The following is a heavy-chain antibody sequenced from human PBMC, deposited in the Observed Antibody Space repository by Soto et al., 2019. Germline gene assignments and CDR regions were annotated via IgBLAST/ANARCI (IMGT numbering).Heavy chain of an antibody. Sequence: SGPTLVNPTETLTLTCTVSGFSLSNARMGVSWIRQPPGKALEWLAHIFSNDEKSYSTSLKSRLTISKDTSKSQVVLTMTNMDPVDTATYYCAQLPDYGSGEYYDYYGMDVWGQGT. CDR2: IFSNDEK. CDR3: AQLPDYGSGEYYDYYGMDV. J-gene: IGHJ6*02. CDR1: GFSLSNARMG. D-gene: IGHD3-10*01. V-gene: IGHV2-26*01.